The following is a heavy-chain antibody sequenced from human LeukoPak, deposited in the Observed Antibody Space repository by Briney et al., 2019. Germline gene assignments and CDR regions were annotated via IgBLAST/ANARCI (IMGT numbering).Heavy chain of an antibody. CDR3: ASSSSWDSAWFDP. V-gene: IGHV1-2*04. CDR1: GYTFTGYY. Sequence: ASVTVSCKASGYTFTGYYMHWVRQAPGQGVEWMGWINPNSGGTNYAQKFQGWVTMTRDTSISTAYMELSRLRSDDTAVYYCASSSSWDSAWFDPWGQGTLVTVSS. CDR2: INPNSGGT. J-gene: IGHJ5*02. D-gene: IGHD6-13*01.